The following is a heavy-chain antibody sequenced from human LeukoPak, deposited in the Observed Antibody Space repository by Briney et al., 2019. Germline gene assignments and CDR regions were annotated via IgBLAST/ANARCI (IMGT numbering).Heavy chain of an antibody. Sequence: PSETLSLTCAVSGYSISSGYYWGWIRQPPGKGLEWIGYIYYSGSTNYNPSLKSRVTISVDTSKNQFSLKLRSVTAADTAVYYCAGGSSGYYYSVDYWGQGTLVTVSS. CDR3: AGGSSGYYYSVDY. J-gene: IGHJ4*02. V-gene: IGHV4-61*01. CDR1: GYSISSGYY. D-gene: IGHD3-22*01. CDR2: IYYSGST.